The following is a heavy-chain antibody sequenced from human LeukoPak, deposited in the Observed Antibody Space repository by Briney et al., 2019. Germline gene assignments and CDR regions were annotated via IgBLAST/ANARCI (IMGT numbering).Heavy chain of an antibody. V-gene: IGHV4-59*01. CDR1: GCSISSYY. CDR2: IYYSGST. CDR3: ARETSQRGAHYMDV. D-gene: IGHD3-16*01. J-gene: IGHJ6*03. Sequence: PSETLTLTCAVSGCSISSYYWSWIRQPPGKGLEWIGNIYYSGSTNYNPSLKSRVTISVDKSKNKFSLKLISMTAADKAVYYCARETSQRGAHYMDVWGKGTTVTISS.